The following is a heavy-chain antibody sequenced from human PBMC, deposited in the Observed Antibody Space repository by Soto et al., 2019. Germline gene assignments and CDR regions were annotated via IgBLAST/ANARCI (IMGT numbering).Heavy chain of an antibody. CDR1: GFTFSDYY. CDR2: ISSSSSYT. V-gene: IGHV3-11*05. J-gene: IGHJ3*02. D-gene: IGHD3-9*01. Sequence: QVQLVESGGGLVKPGGSLRLSCAASGFTFSDYYMSWIRQAPGKGLEWVSYISSSSSYTNYADSVKGRFTISRDNAKNSLDPQMNRLRAEDTAVYYCARDADILTGSDAFDIWGQGTMVTVST. CDR3: ARDADILTGSDAFDI.